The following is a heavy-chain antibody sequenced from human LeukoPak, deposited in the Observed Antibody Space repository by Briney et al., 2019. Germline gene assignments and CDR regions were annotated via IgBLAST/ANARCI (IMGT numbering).Heavy chain of an antibody. CDR3: ATYTLSQFWNGYYHFDY. CDR1: GGNFISYA. CDR2: IIPMFGTS. D-gene: IGHD3-3*01. J-gene: IGHJ4*02. Sequence: GASVKVSCKASGGNFISYAVSWVRQAPGQGLEWMGGIIPMFGTSNYAQKFQGRVTITTDESTTTAYMELSSLSSEDTAVYYCATYTLSQFWNGYYHFDYWGQGTLVSVSS. V-gene: IGHV1-69*05.